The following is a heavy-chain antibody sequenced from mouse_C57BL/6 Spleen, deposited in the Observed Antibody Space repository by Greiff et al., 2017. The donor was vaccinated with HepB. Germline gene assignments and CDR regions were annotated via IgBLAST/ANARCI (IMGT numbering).Heavy chain of an antibody. CDR3: ARRRGGSSYDWYFDV. CDR1: GYSFTGYF. J-gene: IGHJ1*03. CDR2: INPYNGDT. Sequence: VKPGDSVKISCKASGYSFTGYFMNWVMQSHGKSLEWIGRINPYNGDTFYNQKFKGKATLTVDKSSSTAHMELRSLTSEDSAVYYCARRRGGSSYDWYFDVWGTGTTVTVSS. V-gene: IGHV1-20*01. D-gene: IGHD1-1*01.